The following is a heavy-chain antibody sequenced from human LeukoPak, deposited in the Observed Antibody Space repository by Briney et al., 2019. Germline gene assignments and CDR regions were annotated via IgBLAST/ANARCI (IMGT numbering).Heavy chain of an antibody. CDR2: INSDGSST. D-gene: IGHD3-16*02. CDR3: ARGPFNDYVWGSYRSLDAFDI. V-gene: IGHV3-74*01. CDR1: GFTFSSYW. Sequence: GGSLRLSCAASGFTFSSYWMHWVRQAPGKGLVWVSRINSDGSSTSYADSVKGRFTISRDNAKNTLYLQMNSLRAEDTAVYYCARGPFNDYVWGSYRSLDAFDIWGQGTMVTVSS. J-gene: IGHJ3*02.